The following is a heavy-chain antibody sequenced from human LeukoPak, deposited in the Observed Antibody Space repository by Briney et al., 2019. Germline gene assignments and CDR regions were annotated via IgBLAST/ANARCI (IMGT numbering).Heavy chain of an antibody. Sequence: ASVKVSCKASGYTFTGYYMHWVRQAPGQGLEWMGWISAYNGNTNYAQKLQGRVTMTTDTSTSTAYMELRSLRSDDTAVYYCARVQFGDLGYFGQGTLVTVSS. CDR3: ARVQFGDLGY. CDR2: ISAYNGNT. J-gene: IGHJ4*02. CDR1: GYTFTGYY. V-gene: IGHV1-18*04. D-gene: IGHD3-10*01.